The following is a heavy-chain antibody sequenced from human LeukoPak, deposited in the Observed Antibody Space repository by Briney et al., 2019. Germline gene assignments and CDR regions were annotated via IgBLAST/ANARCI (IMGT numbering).Heavy chain of an antibody. CDR3: ARGGQWSPCGMDV. D-gene: IGHD1-26*01. Sequence: GASVKVSCKASGYNFIGYYMHWVRQAPGQGLEWMGWINPNSGGTNSAQKFQGRVTMTRDTSISTAYMELSRLRSDDTAVYYCARGGQWSPCGMDVWGQGTTVTVSS. V-gene: IGHV1-2*02. CDR1: GYNFIGYY. CDR2: INPNSGGT. J-gene: IGHJ6*02.